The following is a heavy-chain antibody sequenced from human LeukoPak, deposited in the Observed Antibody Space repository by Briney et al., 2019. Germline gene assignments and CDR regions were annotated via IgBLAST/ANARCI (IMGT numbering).Heavy chain of an antibody. CDR3: ARDLLGYCSSTSCYSPYYYGMDV. J-gene: IGHJ6*02. CDR2: IYYSGST. Sequence: PSETLSLTCTVSGGSISSGGYYWSWIRQHPGKGLEWIGYIYYSGSTYYNPSLKSRVTISVDTSKNQFSLKLSSVTAADTAVYYCARDLLGYCSSTSCYSPYYYGMDVWGQGTTVTVSS. CDR1: GGSISSGGYY. V-gene: IGHV4-31*03. D-gene: IGHD2-2*02.